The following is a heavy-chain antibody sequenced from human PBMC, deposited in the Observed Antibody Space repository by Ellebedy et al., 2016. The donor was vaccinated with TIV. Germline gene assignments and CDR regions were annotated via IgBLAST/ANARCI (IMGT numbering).Heavy chain of an antibody. J-gene: IGHJ2*01. Sequence: GESLKISCAASGFSLTGYDMHWVRRPAGKGLEWVSASGAAGDTYYPDFVRGRFTISRESAQNSFYLQMNSLTAGDTAVYYWARGGPGGDNWFFGIWGRGTRVTVSS. CDR1: GFSLTGYD. CDR2: SGAAGDT. CDR3: ARGGPGGDNWFFGI. D-gene: IGHD3-10*01. V-gene: IGHV3-13*01.